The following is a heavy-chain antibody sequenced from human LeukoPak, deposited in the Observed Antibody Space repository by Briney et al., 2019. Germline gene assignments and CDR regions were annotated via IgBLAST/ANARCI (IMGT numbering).Heavy chain of an antibody. V-gene: IGHV3-23*01. CDR3: AKVVSAAGMDY. Sequence: GGSLRLSCEAPGSPFSRHGLSWVRRPPGRGLEWVSAIGGSGDTKYYADSVKGRFTISRDNSRNTLYLQMNDLRAEDTAVYYCAKVVSAAGMDYWGQGTLVTVSS. J-gene: IGHJ4*02. D-gene: IGHD6-13*01. CDR2: IGGSGDTK. CDR1: GSPFSRHG.